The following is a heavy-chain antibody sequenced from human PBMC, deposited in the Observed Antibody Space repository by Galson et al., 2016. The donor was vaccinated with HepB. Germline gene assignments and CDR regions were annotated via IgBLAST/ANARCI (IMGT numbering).Heavy chain of an antibody. CDR3: VTGGHWFVD. CDR1: GFTLSEAW. Sequence: SLRLSCAASGFTLSEAWMSWVRQAPGKGLEWVGRIKSTTNGGTTDYPAPVQDRFTISRDNSKSTLYLQMNSLKIEDTAMYYCVTGGHWFVDGGQGILVTVSS. J-gene: IGHJ4*02. V-gene: IGHV3-15*01. CDR2: IKSTTNGGTT. D-gene: IGHD1-1*01.